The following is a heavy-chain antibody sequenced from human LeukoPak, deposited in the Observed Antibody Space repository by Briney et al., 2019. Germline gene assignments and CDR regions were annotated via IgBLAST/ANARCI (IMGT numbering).Heavy chain of an antibody. CDR2: IIPIFGTA. V-gene: IGHV1-69*05. CDR1: GGTFSSYA. J-gene: IGHJ5*02. D-gene: IGHD1-14*01. Sequence: SVKVSCKASGGTFSSYAISWVRQAPGQGLEWMGGIIPIFGTANYAQKFQGRVTITTDESTSTAYMELSSLRSEDTAVYYCAFQYDHVNWFDPWGQGTLVTVSS. CDR3: AFQYDHVNWFDP.